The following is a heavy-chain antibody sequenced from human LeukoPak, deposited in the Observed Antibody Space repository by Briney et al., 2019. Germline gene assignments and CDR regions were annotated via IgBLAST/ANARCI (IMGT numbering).Heavy chain of an antibody. CDR3: AREPDTKILFDY. V-gene: IGHV4-4*07. D-gene: IGHD3-3*01. CDR1: GVSISSYY. J-gene: IGHJ4*02. Sequence: SETLSLTCTVSGVSISSYYWSWIRQPPGKGLEWIGRIYTSGSTNYNPSLKSRVTMSVDTSKNQFSLKLSSVTAADTAVYYCAREPDTKILFDYWGQGTLVTVSS. CDR2: IYTSGST.